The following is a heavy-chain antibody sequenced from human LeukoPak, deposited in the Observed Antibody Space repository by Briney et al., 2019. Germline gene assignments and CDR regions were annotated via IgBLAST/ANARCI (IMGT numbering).Heavy chain of an antibody. V-gene: IGHV3-23*01. J-gene: IGHJ4*02. CDR2: ISNSGGST. CDR3: AKTKSGYCSGGTCYVDY. CDR1: GFTFSNYA. Sequence: PGGSLRLSCAASGFTFSNYAMSWVRQAPGKGLEWVSAISNSGGSTYYADSVKGRFTIPRDNSKNTLYLQMNSLRAEDTAVYYCAKTKSGYCSGGTCYVDYWGQGTLVTVSS. D-gene: IGHD2-15*01.